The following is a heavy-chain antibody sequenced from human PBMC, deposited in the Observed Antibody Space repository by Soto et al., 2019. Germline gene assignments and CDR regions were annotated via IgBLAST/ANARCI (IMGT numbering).Heavy chain of an antibody. Sequence: SCKVSGYTLTELSMHGVGQSAFRGRDGVAVISYDGSNKYYADSVKGRFTISRDNSKNTLYLQMNSLRAEDTAVYYCARGGFYDYVWGSYRYTYFDYWGQGTLVTVSS. V-gene: IGHV3-30-3*01. CDR1: GYTLTELS. CDR2: ISYDGSNK. J-gene: IGHJ4*02. CDR3: ARGGFYDYVWGSYRYTYFDY. D-gene: IGHD3-16*02.